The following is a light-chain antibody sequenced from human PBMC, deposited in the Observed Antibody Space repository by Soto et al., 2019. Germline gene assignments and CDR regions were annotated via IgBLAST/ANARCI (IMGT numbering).Light chain of an antibody. CDR3: QQYNNWPPRT. CDR2: GAS. V-gene: IGKV3-15*01. J-gene: IGKJ1*01. Sequence: IVMTQSPAPLSASPRERATLSCRASQSVGSNLALYLDKPGQAPRLLIYGASTRANCIPARFSESGSGTELTLTVSSLQSEDFALYDCQQYNNWPPRTFGQGTKVDIK. CDR1: QSVGSN.